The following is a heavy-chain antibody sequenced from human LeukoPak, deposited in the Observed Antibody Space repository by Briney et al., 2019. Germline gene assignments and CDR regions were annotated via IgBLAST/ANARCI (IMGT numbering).Heavy chain of an antibody. V-gene: IGHV3-23*01. CDR1: GITLSNYG. CDR3: AKALRRYDSSGYYYDWFDP. CDR2: ISERGGST. D-gene: IGHD3-22*01. J-gene: IGHJ5*02. Sequence: GGSLRLSCVVSGITLSNYGMSWVRQAPGKGLEWVSGISERGGSTNYADSVKGRFIISRDNSKNTLYLQMNSLRAEETAVYYCAKALRRYDSSGYYYDWFDPWGQGTLVTVSS.